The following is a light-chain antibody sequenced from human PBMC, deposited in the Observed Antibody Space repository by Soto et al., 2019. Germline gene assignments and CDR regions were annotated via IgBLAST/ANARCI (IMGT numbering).Light chain of an antibody. J-gene: IGKJ1*01. Sequence: DIVMTQSPLSLPVTPGEPASISCRSSQSLLHSNGYNYLDWYLQKPGQSPQLLIYLGSNRASGVPDRFSGCGSGTDFTLKISRVEAEDVGVYYCMQALQTPAFDQGTKVEIK. CDR1: QSLLHSNGYNY. CDR3: MQALQTPA. V-gene: IGKV2-28*01. CDR2: LGS.